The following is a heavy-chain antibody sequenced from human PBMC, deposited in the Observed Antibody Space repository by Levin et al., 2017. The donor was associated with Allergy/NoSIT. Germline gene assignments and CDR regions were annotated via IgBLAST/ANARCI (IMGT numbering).Heavy chain of an antibody. CDR2: ISSGGSYI. CDR1: GFTFSSYR. J-gene: IGHJ5*02. D-gene: IGHD2-8*01. CDR3: ARVNGYCSTSTCYNNWSDP. Sequence: GGSLRLSCAASGFTFSSYRMNWARQAPGKGLEWVATISSGGSYIYYADSVKGRFTISRDNAKNSLFLEMNNLRAEDTAVYYCARVNGYCSTSTCYNNWSDPWGQGTLVTVSS. V-gene: IGHV3-21*01.